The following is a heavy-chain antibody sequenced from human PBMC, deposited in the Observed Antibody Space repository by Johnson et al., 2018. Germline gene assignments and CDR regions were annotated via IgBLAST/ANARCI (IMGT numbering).Heavy chain of an antibody. Sequence: QVQLVESGAEVKKPGASVKVSCKASGYTFTSYGMHWVRQAPGQRLEWVGWSNAGNGNTNYAQKFQGRVTITADESTSTAYMELSRLRFEDTAVYDCARIEGVLGAWGAFDSWGQGTMGTVSS. CDR2: SNAGNGNT. D-gene: IGHD3-16*01. V-gene: IGHV1-3*02. J-gene: IGHJ3*02. CDR3: ARIEGVLGAWGAFDS. CDR1: GYTFTSYG.